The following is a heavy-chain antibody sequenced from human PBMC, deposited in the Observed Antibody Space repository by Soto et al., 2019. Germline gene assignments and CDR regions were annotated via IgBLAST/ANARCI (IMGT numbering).Heavy chain of an antibody. CDR1: GGSISSGGYS. Sequence: SETLSLTCAVSGGSISSGGYSWSWIRQPPGKGLEWIGYIYHSGSTYYNPSLKSRVTISVDRSKNKFSLKLSSVTAADTAVYYCARPVYGDYEGWFDPWGQGTLVTVSS. D-gene: IGHD4-17*01. CDR2: IYHSGST. CDR3: ARPVYGDYEGWFDP. V-gene: IGHV4-30-2*01. J-gene: IGHJ5*02.